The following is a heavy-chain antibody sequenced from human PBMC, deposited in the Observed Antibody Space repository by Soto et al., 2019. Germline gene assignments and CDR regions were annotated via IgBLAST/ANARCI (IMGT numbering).Heavy chain of an antibody. CDR1: GFTFSSYS. CDR3: ARERAYYYGSGSSVVPDYYYGMDV. Sequence: GGSLRLSCAASGFTFSSYSMNWVRQAPGKGLEWVSSISSSSYIYYADSVKGRFTISRDNAKNSLYLQMNSLRAEDTAVYYCARERAYYYGSGSSVVPDYYYGMDVWGQGTTVTVSS. D-gene: IGHD3-10*01. J-gene: IGHJ6*02. CDR2: ISSSSYI. V-gene: IGHV3-21*01.